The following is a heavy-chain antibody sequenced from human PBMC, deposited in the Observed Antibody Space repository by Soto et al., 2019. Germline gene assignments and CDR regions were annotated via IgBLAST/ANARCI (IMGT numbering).Heavy chain of an antibody. D-gene: IGHD1-20*01. V-gene: IGHV4-31*03. CDR3: ARRISNNWFDP. J-gene: IGHJ5*02. Sequence: PSETLSFTCTVSGGSISSGGYYWSWIRQHPGKGLEWIGYIYYSGSTYYNPSLKSRVTISVDTSKNQFSLKLSSVTAADTAVYYCARRISNNWFDPWGQGTLVTVSS. CDR1: GGSISSGGYY. CDR2: IYYSGST.